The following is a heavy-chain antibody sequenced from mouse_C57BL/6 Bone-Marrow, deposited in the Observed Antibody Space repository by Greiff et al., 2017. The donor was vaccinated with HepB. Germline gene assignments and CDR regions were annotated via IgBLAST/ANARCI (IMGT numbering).Heavy chain of an antibody. CDR3: AVTAVVAPYYAMDY. D-gene: IGHD1-1*01. CDR1: GFSLTSYA. J-gene: IGHJ4*01. V-gene: IGHV2-9-1*01. Sequence: VQLVESGPGLVAPSQSLSITCTVSGFSLTSYAISWVRQPPGKGLEWLGVIWTGGGTNYNSALKSRLSISKDNSKSQVFLKMNSLPTEDTARYYCAVTAVVAPYYAMDYWGQGTSVTVSS. CDR2: IWTGGGT.